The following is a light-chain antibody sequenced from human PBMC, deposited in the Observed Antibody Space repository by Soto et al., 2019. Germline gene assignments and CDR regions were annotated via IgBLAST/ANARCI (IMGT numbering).Light chain of an antibody. Sequence: IEMTQSPSSVSASVGDRVTITCRASQDIRSRLAWYQHKPGKAPNLLIYDASILEAGVPSRFSGSGSGTDFTFTISSLQPEDVATYYCQKCDYLPIFGPGTTVDFK. J-gene: IGKJ3*01. CDR1: QDIRSR. CDR3: QKCDYLPI. CDR2: DAS. V-gene: IGKV1-33*01.